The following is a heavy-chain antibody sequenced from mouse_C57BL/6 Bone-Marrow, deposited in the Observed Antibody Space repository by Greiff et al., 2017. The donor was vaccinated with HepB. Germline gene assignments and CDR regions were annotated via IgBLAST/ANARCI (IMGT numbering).Heavy chain of an antibody. Sequence: QVQLKESGPELVKPGASVKISCKASGYAFSSSWMNWVKQRPGKGLEWIGRIYPGDGDTNYNGKFKGKATLTADKSSSTAYMQLSSLTSEDSAVYFCARGEDGYYAWFAYWGQGTLVTVSA. CDR1: GYAFSSSW. CDR2: IYPGDGDT. V-gene: IGHV1-82*01. CDR3: ARGEDGYYAWFAY. J-gene: IGHJ3*01. D-gene: IGHD2-3*01.